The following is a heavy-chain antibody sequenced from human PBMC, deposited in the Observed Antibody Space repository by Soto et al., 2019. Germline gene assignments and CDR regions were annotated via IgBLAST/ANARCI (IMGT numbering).Heavy chain of an antibody. V-gene: IGHV3-21*04. D-gene: IGHD4-17*01. CDR1: GFTFSSYS. Sequence: GGSLRLSCAASGFTFSSYSMNWVRQAPGKGLEWVSSISSSSYIYYADSVKGRFTISRDNSKNTLYLQMNSLRAEDTAVYYCAKSIRTVTTRYYFDYWGQGTLVTVSS. CDR2: ISSSSYI. CDR3: AKSIRTVTTRYYFDY. J-gene: IGHJ4*02.